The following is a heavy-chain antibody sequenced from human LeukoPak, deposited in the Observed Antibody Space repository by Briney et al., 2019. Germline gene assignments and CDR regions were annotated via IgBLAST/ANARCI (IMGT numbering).Heavy chain of an antibody. D-gene: IGHD5-12*01. CDR2: INAGNGNT. Sequence: ASVKVSCKASGYTFTSYAMHWVRQAPGQRLEWMGWINAGNGNTKYSQKFQGRVTITRDTSASTAYMELSRLRSDDTAVYYCARQGYSGYDSASQYFDYWGQGTLVTVSS. J-gene: IGHJ4*02. V-gene: IGHV1-3*01. CDR3: ARQGYSGYDSASQYFDY. CDR1: GYTFTSYA.